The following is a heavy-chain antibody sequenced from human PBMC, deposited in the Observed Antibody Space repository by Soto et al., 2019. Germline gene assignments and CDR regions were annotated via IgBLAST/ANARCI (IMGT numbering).Heavy chain of an antibody. CDR1: GGSFSGYY. Sequence: SETLSLTCAVYGGSFSGYYWSWIRQPPGKGLEWIGEINHSGSTNYNPSLKSRVTISVDTSKNQFSLKLSSVTAADTAVYYCARGRRGYSGLLDYWGQGTLVTVSS. V-gene: IGHV4-34*01. D-gene: IGHD5-12*01. CDR3: ARGRRGYSGLLDY. CDR2: INHSGST. J-gene: IGHJ4*02.